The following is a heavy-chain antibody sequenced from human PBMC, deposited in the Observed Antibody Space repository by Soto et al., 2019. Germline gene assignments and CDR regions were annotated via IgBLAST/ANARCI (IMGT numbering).Heavy chain of an antibody. J-gene: IGHJ4*02. CDR1: GFTFSSYA. Sequence: GGSLRLSCAASGFTFSSYAMSWVRQAPGKGLEWVSAISGSGGSTYYADSVKGRFTISRDNSKNTLYLQMNSLRAEDTAVYYCAKDVADIVGASGDYWGQGTLVTVSS. CDR2: ISGSGGST. CDR3: AKDVADIVGASGDY. D-gene: IGHD1-26*01. V-gene: IGHV3-23*01.